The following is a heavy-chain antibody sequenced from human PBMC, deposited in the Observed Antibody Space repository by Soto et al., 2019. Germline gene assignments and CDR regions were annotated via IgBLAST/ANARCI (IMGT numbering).Heavy chain of an antibody. CDR1: GYTFTSYA. D-gene: IGHD2-15*01. V-gene: IGHV1-3*01. Sequence: QVQLVQSGAEVKKPGASVKVSCKASGYTFTSYAMHWVRQAPGQRLEWMGWINAGNGNTKYSQKFQGSVTITRDTSASTAYMELSSLRSEDTAVYYCARGPGGPDGPGDYWGQRTLVTVSS. CDR3: ARGPGGPDGPGDY. J-gene: IGHJ4*02. CDR2: INAGNGNT.